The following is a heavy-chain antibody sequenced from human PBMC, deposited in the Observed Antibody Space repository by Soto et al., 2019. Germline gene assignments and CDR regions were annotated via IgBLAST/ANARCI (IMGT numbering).Heavy chain of an antibody. CDR3: ARDQYYDFWRGYRYGMDV. J-gene: IGHJ6*02. Sequence: GGSLRLSCTASVFPLGDYGVSCVRQSPGKWLEWVGFIRREVYGGTTEYAASVKGRFVFSRDDSENIAYLQMNSLKTEDTAVYYCARDQYYDFWRGYRYGMDVWGQGTTVTVSS. V-gene: IGHV3-49*04. D-gene: IGHD3-3*01. CDR2: IRREVYGGTT. CDR1: VFPLGDYG.